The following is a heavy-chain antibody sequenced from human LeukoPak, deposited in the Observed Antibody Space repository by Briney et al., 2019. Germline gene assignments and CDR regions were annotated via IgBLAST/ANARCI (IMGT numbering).Heavy chain of an antibody. J-gene: IGHJ4*02. CDR3: ARHSGHIYSGYENYFDY. Sequence: SDPVSLTCTVCGRSDNSSRYYWGWIRQPPGKGLEWIGSLYYSGSTYYNPSLKSRVTISVVKSKNQFSQNLSSVTSADTAVYYCARHSGHIYSGYENYFDYWGQGNLVPVSS. CDR2: LYYSGST. D-gene: IGHD5-12*01. V-gene: IGHV4-39*01. CDR1: GRSDNSSRYY.